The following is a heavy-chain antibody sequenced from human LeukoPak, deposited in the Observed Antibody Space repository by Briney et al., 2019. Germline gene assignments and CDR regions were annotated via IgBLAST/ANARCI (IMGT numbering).Heavy chain of an antibody. CDR2: IYYSGST. CDR1: GGSISRSSYY. J-gene: IGHJ3*02. CDR3: ASRRGSLDAFDI. D-gene: IGHD3-10*01. Sequence: PSETLSLTCTVSGGSISRSSYYWGWIRQPPGKGLEWIGSIYYSGSTYYNPSLKSRVTISVDTSKNQFSLRLSSVTAADTAVYYCASRRGSLDAFDIWGQGTMVTVSS. V-gene: IGHV4-39*01.